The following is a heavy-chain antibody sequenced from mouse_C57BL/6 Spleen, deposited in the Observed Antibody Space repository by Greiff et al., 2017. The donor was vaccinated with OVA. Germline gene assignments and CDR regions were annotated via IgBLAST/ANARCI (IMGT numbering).Heavy chain of an antibody. J-gene: IGHJ4*01. CDR1: GYAFSSYW. CDR3: ARWIYYYGSSPHYYAMDY. CDR2: IYPGDGDT. V-gene: IGHV1-80*01. D-gene: IGHD1-1*01. Sequence: VQLQESGAELVKPGASVKISCKASGYAFSSYWMNWVKQRPGKGLEWIGQIYPGDGDTNYNGKFKGKATLTAGKSSSTAYMQLSSLTSEDSAVYFCARWIYYYGSSPHYYAMDYWGQGTSVTVSS.